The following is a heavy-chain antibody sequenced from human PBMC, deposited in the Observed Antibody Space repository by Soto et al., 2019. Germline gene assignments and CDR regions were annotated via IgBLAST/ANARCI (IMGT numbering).Heavy chain of an antibody. CDR1: GFTFSGSA. V-gene: IGHV3-73*02. J-gene: IGHJ6*02. Sequence: EVQLVESGGGLVQPGGSLKLSCAASGFTFSGSAMHWVRQASGKGLEWVGRIRNKADSYATAYAASVKGRFTISRDDSKNTAYLQLNSLKTEDTAVYYCTRIEYYYYYGMHVWGQGTTVTVSS. CDR3: TRIEYYYYYGMHV. CDR2: IRNKADSYAT.